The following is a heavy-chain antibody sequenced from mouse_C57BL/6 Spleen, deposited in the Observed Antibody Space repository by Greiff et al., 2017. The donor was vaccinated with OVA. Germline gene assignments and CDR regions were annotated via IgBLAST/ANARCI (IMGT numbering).Heavy chain of an antibody. CDR2: ISSGSSTI. V-gene: IGHV5-17*01. Sequence: EVKLMESGGGLVKPGGSLKLSCAASGFTFSDYGMHWVRQAPEKGLEWVAYISSGSSTIYYADTVKGRFTISRDNAKNTLFLQMTSLRSEDTAMYYCAREVEVPFAYWGQGTLVTVSA. CDR3: AREVEVPFAY. J-gene: IGHJ3*01. CDR1: GFTFSDYG.